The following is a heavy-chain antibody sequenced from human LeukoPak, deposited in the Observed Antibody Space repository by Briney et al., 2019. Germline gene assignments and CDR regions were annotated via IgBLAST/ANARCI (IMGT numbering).Heavy chain of an antibody. CDR3: ARVGRRIVGATTRWYYFDY. D-gene: IGHD1-26*01. CDR1: GGSISSYY. V-gene: IGHV4-59*01. J-gene: IGHJ4*02. Sequence: SETLSLTCTVSGGSISSYYWSWIRQPPGKGLEWIGYIYYSGSTNYNPSLKSRVTISIDTSKNQFSLKLSSVTAADTAVYYCARVGRRIVGATTRWYYFDYWGQGTLVTVSS. CDR2: IYYSGST.